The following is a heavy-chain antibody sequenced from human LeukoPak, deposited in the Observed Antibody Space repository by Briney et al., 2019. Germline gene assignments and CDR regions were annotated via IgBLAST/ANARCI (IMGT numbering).Heavy chain of an antibody. CDR3: ARGHTAYCGGDWCPFDP. Sequence: GASVKVSCKASGYTFTSYGISWVRQAPGQGLEWMGWISAYNGNTNYAQKLQGRVTMTTDTSTSTAYMELRSLRSDDTAVYYCARGHTAYCGGDWCPFDPWGQGTLVTVSS. D-gene: IGHD2-21*01. CDR2: ISAYNGNT. CDR1: GYTFTSYG. J-gene: IGHJ5*02. V-gene: IGHV1-18*01.